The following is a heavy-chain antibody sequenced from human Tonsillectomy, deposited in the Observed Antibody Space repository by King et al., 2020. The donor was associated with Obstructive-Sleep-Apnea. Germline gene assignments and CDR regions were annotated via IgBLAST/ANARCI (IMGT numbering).Heavy chain of an antibody. J-gene: IGHJ6*02. CDR2: ISYDGSDK. CDR3: ARDKVAGSFIIVEHTNYYYGMDV. Sequence: QLVQSGGGVVQPGGSLRLSCAASGFTFSTYAMHWVRQAPGKGLEWVALISYDGSDKYDADAVRGRFTISRDNSKNTLYLQMNSLRTEDTAVYFCARDKVAGSFIIVEHTNYYYGMDVWGQGTTVTVSS. D-gene: IGHD1-26*01. CDR1: GFTFSTYA. V-gene: IGHV3-30*04.